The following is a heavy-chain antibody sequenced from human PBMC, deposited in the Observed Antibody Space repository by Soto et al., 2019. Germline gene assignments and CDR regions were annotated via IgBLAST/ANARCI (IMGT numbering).Heavy chain of an antibody. CDR1: GGSISSDTYF. D-gene: IGHD3-10*01. CDR3: ARQRAWYGEWAFDI. J-gene: IGHJ3*02. CDR2: IKYNGHT. Sequence: QVQVQESGPGLVKASETLSLTCSVSGGSISSDTYFWVWIRQPPGKGLEWIGSIKYNGHTYYNPSLKSRVALSVDTPKNQFSLKLTSVTAADTAVYSCARQRAWYGEWAFDIWGQGTMVTVSS. V-gene: IGHV4-39*01.